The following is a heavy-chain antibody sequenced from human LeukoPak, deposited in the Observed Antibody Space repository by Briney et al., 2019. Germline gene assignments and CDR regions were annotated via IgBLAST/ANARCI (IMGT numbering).Heavy chain of an antibody. V-gene: IGHV4-39*01. Sequence: SETLSLTCTVSGGSISSSSYYWGWIRQPRGKGVEWIGSIYYSGSTYYNPSLKSRVTISVDTSKNQFSLKLSSVTAADTAVYYCARQGTWEWLLYYFDYWGQGTLVTVSS. CDR2: IYYSGST. CDR3: ARQGTWEWLLYYFDY. D-gene: IGHD3-3*01. CDR1: GGSISSSSYY. J-gene: IGHJ4*02.